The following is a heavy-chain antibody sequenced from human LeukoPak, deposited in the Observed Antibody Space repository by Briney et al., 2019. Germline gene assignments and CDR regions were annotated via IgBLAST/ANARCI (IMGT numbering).Heavy chain of an antibody. CDR3: ARAVPLDLSYSSGWYGLYFDY. D-gene: IGHD6-19*01. CDR1: GGSISSGGYS. Sequence: KTSETLSLTCTVSGGSISSGGYSWSWIRQHPGKGLEWIGYIYYSGSTYYNPSLKSRVTISVDTSKNQFSLKLSSVTAADTAVYYCARAVPLDLSYSSGWYGLYFDYGGQGTLVTVSS. CDR2: IYYSGST. J-gene: IGHJ4*02. V-gene: IGHV4-31*03.